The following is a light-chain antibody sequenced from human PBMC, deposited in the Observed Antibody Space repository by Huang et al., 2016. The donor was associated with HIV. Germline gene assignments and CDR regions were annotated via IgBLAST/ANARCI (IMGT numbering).Light chain of an antibody. CDR3: QQYNSYPWT. CDR2: EAS. V-gene: IGKV1-5*01. CDR1: QNVGTW. J-gene: IGKJ1*01. Sequence: DVQMAQSPPTLSASVGDRVTITCRASQNVGTWLAWYQQKPGKAPKLLISEASTLESGVPPTFSGSGFGTEFTLTITSLQPDNFATYYCQQYNSYPWTFGQGTKVEI.